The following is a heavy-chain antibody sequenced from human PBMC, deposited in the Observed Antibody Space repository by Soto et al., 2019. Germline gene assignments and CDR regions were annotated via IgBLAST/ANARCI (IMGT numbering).Heavy chain of an antibody. CDR1: GFTFSSYS. V-gene: IGHV3-21*01. D-gene: IGHD3-10*01. Sequence: GGSLRLSCAASGFTFSSYSRNWVRQAPGKGLEWVSSISSSSSYIYYADSVKGRFTISRDNAKNSLYLQMNSLRAEDTAVYYCARVGAASLYYYYYGMDVWGQGTTVTVSS. CDR3: ARVGAASLYYYYYGMDV. J-gene: IGHJ6*02. CDR2: ISSSSSYI.